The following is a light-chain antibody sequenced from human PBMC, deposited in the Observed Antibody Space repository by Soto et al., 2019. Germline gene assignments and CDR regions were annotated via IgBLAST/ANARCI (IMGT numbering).Light chain of an antibody. V-gene: IGLV2-14*01. Sequence: QSALTQPTSVSGSPGQSITSSYTGTSTDVGGNNSVSWYQQHSGKAPKLRIYDVSNRPVGVSSRFSASKSGNSASLTISGCQAYDEADYYRISYILCSVVFGGGTQLTVL. J-gene: IGLJ2*01. CDR3: ISYILCSVV. CDR1: STDVGGNNS. CDR2: DVS.